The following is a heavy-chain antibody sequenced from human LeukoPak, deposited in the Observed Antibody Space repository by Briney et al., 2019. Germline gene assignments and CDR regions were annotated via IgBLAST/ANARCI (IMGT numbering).Heavy chain of an antibody. CDR2: MYSSGRN. Sequence: KPSETLSLTCSVSGVSISSYYWSWVRQPPGKGLEWIGYMYSSGRNNYNSSLKSRVTIALDTSQNQFSLKLRSVTAADTAVYYCARAWSDGTGYFIDFWGQGTLVTVSS. D-gene: IGHD3-22*01. CDR3: ARAWSDGTGYFIDF. J-gene: IGHJ4*02. CDR1: GVSISSYY. V-gene: IGHV4-59*01.